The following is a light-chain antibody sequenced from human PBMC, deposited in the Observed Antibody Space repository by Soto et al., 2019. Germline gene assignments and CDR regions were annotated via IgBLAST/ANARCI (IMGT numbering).Light chain of an antibody. CDR3: HQRSNWPPLT. CDR2: GAS. J-gene: IGKJ4*01. V-gene: IGKV3D-20*02. CDR1: QSISSSY. Sequence: EIVLTQSPGTLSLSPGERATLSCRASQSISSSYLAWYQQKLGQAPRLLIYGASTRATGIPVRFSGSASETDFTLTISSLEPEDFAVYYCHQRSNWPPLTFGGGTRWIS.